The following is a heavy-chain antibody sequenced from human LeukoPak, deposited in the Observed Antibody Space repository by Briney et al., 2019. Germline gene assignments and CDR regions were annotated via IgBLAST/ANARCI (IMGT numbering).Heavy chain of an antibody. CDR1: GDSVSSNSAA. Sequence: SQTLSLTCAISGDSVSSNSAAWNWIRQSPSRGLEWLGRTYYRSKWYNDYAVSVKSRITINPDTSKNQFSLQLNSVTPEDTAVYYCARDPRIAAAGYYYYMDVWGKGTTVTISS. D-gene: IGHD6-13*01. CDR2: TYYRSKWYN. CDR3: ARDPRIAAAGYYYYMDV. J-gene: IGHJ6*03. V-gene: IGHV6-1*01.